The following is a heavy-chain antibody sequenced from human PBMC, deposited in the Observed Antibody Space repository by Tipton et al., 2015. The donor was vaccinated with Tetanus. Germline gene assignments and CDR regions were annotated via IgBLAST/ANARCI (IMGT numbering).Heavy chain of an antibody. CDR3: ARDQHGNWGARDAFDV. CDR2: IFYTGSP. D-gene: IGHD7-27*01. CDR1: GDSISRDPYY. Sequence: TLSLTCTVSGDSISRDPYYWSWIRQLPGKGLEWIGYIFYTGSPYYNPSLKSRVTISIDNSKNQFSLNLSSVTAADSAMYYCARDQHGNWGARDAFDVWGQGTRVTVSS. V-gene: IGHV4-31*03. J-gene: IGHJ3*01.